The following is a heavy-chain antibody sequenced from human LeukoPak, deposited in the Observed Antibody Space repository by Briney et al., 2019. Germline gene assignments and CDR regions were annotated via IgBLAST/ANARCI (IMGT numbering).Heavy chain of an antibody. J-gene: IGHJ6*03. V-gene: IGHV4-59*08. CDR2: IYYSGST. CDR3: ARVGSGYKTRDYYYYYMDV. CDR1: GGSISSYY. Sequence: SETLSLTCTVSGGSISSYYWSWIRQPPGKGLEWIGYIYYSGSTNYNPSLKSRVTISVDTSKNQFSLKLNSVTAADTAVYYCARVGSGYKTRDYYYYYMDVWGKGTTVTVSS. D-gene: IGHD3-22*01.